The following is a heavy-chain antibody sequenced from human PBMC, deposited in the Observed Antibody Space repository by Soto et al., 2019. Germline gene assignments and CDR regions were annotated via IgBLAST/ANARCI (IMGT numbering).Heavy chain of an antibody. Sequence: SETLSLTCAVSGGSISSGGYSWSWIRQPPGKGLEWIGYIYHSGSTYYNPSLKSRVTISVDRSKNQFSLKLSSVTAADTAVYYCARGSGTGGSGSQYYDSSVDWFDPWGQGTLVTVSS. J-gene: IGHJ5*02. CDR1: GGSISSGGYS. CDR3: ARGSGTGGSGSQYYDSSVDWFDP. V-gene: IGHV4-30-2*01. D-gene: IGHD3-22*01. CDR2: IYHSGST.